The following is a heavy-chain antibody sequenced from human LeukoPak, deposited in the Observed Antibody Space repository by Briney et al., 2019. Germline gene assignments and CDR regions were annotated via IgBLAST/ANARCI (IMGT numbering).Heavy chain of an antibody. CDR3: ARRGYYYYGMDV. D-gene: IGHD3-10*01. CDR2: IDPSDSYT. J-gene: IGHJ6*02. V-gene: IGHV5-10-1*01. CDR1: GPSFTSYW. Sequence: GESLRISCKDTGPSFTSYWIGWVRQMPGKGLEWLGRIDPSDSYTNYSPSFQGHVTISVDKSISTAYLQWSSLKASDSAMYYCARRGYYYYGMDVWGQGTTVTVSS.